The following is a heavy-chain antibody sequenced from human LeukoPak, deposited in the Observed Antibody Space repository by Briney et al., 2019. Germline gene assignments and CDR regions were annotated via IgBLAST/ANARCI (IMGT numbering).Heavy chain of an antibody. J-gene: IGHJ4*02. Sequence: GGSLRLSCAASGFTFSSYGMRWVRQAPGKGLEWVAFIRYDGSNKYYADSVKGRFTISRDNSKNTLYLQMNSLRAEDTAVYYCAKDQAYYDFWSGLDYWGQGTLVTVSS. CDR2: IRYDGSNK. CDR3: AKDQAYYDFWSGLDY. V-gene: IGHV3-30*02. CDR1: GFTFSSYG. D-gene: IGHD3-3*01.